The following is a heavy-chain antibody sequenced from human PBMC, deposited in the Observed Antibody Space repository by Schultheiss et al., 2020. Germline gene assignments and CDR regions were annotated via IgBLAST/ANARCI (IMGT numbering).Heavy chain of an antibody. V-gene: IGHV6-1*01. D-gene: IGHD3-3*01. CDR1: GDSVSSNTAA. CDR2: TFYRSGEWWD. J-gene: IGHJ4*02. Sequence: SRTLSLTCAVSGDSVSSNTAAWNWIRQSPSRGLEWLGRTFYRSGEWWDDYAKSVTSRVTIKADTSQNHFSLQLKSVTPGDAAVSFCVREDDLGRFGDWGQGTLVSV. CDR3: VREDDLGRFGD.